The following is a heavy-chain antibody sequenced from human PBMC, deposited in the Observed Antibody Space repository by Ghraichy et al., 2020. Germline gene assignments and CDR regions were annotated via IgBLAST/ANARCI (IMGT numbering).Heavy chain of an antibody. CDR1: GYSFTSYW. CDR2: IYPGDSDT. CDR3: ARRGGYDSSGPGDYYYGMDV. D-gene: IGHD3-22*01. J-gene: IGHJ6*02. Sequence: GGSLRLSCKGSGYSFTSYWIGWVRQMPGKGLEWMGIIYPGDSDTRYSPSFQGQVTISADKSISTAYLQWSSLKASDTAMYYCARRGGYDSSGPGDYYYGMDVWGQGTTVTVSS. V-gene: IGHV5-51*01.